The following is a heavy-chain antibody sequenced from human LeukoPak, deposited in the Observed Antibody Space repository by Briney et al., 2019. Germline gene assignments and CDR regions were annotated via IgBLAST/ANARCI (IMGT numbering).Heavy chain of an antibody. CDR3: AISPTVPNWFDP. J-gene: IGHJ5*02. CDR2: IYSGGST. CDR1: GFTVSSNY. V-gene: IGHV3-66*01. Sequence: GGSLRLSCAASGFTVSSNYMSWVHQAPGKGLEWVSVIYSGGSTYYADSVKGRFTISRDNSKNTLYLQMNSLRAEDTAVYYCAISPTVPNWFDPWGQGTLVTVSS. D-gene: IGHD4-17*01.